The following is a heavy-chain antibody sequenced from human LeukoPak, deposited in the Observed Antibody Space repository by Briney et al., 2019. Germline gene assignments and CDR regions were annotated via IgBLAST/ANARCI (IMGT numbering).Heavy chain of an antibody. J-gene: IGHJ4*02. Sequence: PGGSLRLSCAASGFTFSSYSMNWVRQAPGKGLEWVSSISSSSSYIYYADSVKGRFTISRDNAKNSLYLQMNSLRAEDTAVYYRARAYGSGSYCPNYWGQGPLVTVSS. CDR1: GFTFSSYS. V-gene: IGHV3-21*01. CDR2: ISSSSSYI. D-gene: IGHD3-10*01. CDR3: ARAYGSGSYCPNY.